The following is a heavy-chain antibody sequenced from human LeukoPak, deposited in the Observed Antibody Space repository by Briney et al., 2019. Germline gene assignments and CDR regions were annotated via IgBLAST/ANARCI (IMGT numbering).Heavy chain of an antibody. CDR1: GFTFSSYG. CDR3: AKVQLERRELLPNFDY. V-gene: IGHV3-30*18. J-gene: IGHJ4*02. D-gene: IGHD1-1*01. Sequence: GGSLRLSCAASGFTFSSYGMHWVRQAPGKGLEWVAVTSYDGRNTYYADSVKGRFTISRDNSKNTRYLQMNSLRVEDTAVYYCAKVQLERRELLPNFDYWGQGTLVTVSS. CDR2: TSYDGRNT.